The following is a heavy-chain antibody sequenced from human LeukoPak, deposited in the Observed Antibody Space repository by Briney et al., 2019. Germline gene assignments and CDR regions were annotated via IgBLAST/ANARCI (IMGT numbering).Heavy chain of an antibody. CDR1: GASLSTYY. CDR3: AGSYGAANWYFHL. J-gene: IGHJ2*01. Sequence: PSETLSLTCTVSGASLSTYYWSWIRQPAGKGLEWIGRIYTSGNPNYNPSLKSRATFSVDTSKNHFSLRLTSLTAADTAVYYCAGSYGAANWYFHLWGRGTLVTVSS. D-gene: IGHD4/OR15-4a*01. V-gene: IGHV4-4*07. CDR2: IYTSGNP.